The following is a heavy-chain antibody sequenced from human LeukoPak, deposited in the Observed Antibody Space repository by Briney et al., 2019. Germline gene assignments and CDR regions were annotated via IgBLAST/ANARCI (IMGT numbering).Heavy chain of an antibody. CDR1: GFTFSDHF. Sequence: GGSLRLSCAASGFTFSDHFMDWVRQAPGKGLEGVGRIRKRPNSYTTEYAASVQGRFAISRDDSKNSLYLQMNSLKTEDTAVYYCARVSTTVAGSDYLDYWGQGTQVTICS. CDR3: ARVSTTVAGSDYLDY. CDR2: IRKRPNSYTT. V-gene: IGHV3-72*01. J-gene: IGHJ4*02. D-gene: IGHD6-19*01.